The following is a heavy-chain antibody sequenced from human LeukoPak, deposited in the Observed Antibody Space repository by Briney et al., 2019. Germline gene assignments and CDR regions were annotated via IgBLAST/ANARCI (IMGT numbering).Heavy chain of an antibody. V-gene: IGHV3-48*01. CDR1: GCTFSDYS. J-gene: IGHJ4*02. CDR3: ARDYKYAFDN. CDR2: IGISSGNT. D-gene: IGHD5-24*01. Sequence: PGGSLRLSCAASGCTFSDYSRNWVRQAPGKGLEWISYIGISSGNTNYADHVNGRVTIPVDKAKNSLYLQMNSLLVEDTAVYYWARDYKYAFDNWGKGTVVSVST.